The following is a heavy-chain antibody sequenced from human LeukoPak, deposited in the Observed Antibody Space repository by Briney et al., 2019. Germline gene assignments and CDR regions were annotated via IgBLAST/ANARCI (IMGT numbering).Heavy chain of an antibody. D-gene: IGHD3-10*01. V-gene: IGHV3-7*01. CDR2: IKQDGSEK. J-gene: IGHJ4*02. CDR1: GFTFIAYW. CDR3: ARDSAAFDY. Sequence: PGGSLRLSCAASGFTFIAYWMCWVRQAPGKGLEWVANIKQDGSEKYYVDSVKGRFTISRDNAKNSLYLQMNSLRAEDTAIYYCARDSAAFDYWGQGTLVTVSS.